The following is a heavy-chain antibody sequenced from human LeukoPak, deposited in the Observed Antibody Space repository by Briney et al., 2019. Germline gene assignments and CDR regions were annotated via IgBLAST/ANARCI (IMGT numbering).Heavy chain of an antibody. CDR1: GFTFRSYW. D-gene: IGHD3-10*01. Sequence: GSLRLSCAASGFTFRSYWMNWARQAPGKGLGWVAVISYDGSNKYYADSVKGRFTISRDNSKNTLYLQMNSLRAEDTAVYYCARDPSVWFGESPIDYWGQGTLVTVSS. CDR3: ARDPSVWFGESPIDY. J-gene: IGHJ4*02. CDR2: ISYDGSNK. V-gene: IGHV3-30-3*01.